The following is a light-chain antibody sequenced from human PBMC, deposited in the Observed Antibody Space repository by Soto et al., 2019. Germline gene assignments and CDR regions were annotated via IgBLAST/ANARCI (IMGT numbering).Light chain of an antibody. Sequence: DIEMTQSPPTPSASVGDRVTIXXRASHSISGWLAWYQQKPGKAPKXLIYDASSLVSGVPARFSDSESGTDFTLTISSLQPEDFATYYCQHTYTTPITFGQGTRLEIK. J-gene: IGKJ5*01. CDR3: QHTYTTPIT. V-gene: IGKV1-5*01. CDR2: DAS. CDR1: HSISGW.